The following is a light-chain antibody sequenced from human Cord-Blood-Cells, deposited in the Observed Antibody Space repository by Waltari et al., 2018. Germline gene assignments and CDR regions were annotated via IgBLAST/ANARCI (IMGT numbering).Light chain of an antibody. CDR3: SSYTSSSTLV. Sequence: QSALTQPASVSGSPGQSITISCTGTSSDVGGYNYVSCYQQHPGKAPKLMIYDVSTRPSGVSKRFSGSKSGNTASLTISGLQAEDEADYYCSSYTSSSTLVFGTGTKVTVL. V-gene: IGLV2-14*01. CDR2: DVS. J-gene: IGLJ1*01. CDR1: SSDVGGYNY.